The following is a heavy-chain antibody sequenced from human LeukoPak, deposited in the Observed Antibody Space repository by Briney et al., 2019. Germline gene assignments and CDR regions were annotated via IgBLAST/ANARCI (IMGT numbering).Heavy chain of an antibody. J-gene: IGHJ4*02. Sequence: PVASVKVSCKASGYTFTGYYMHWVRQAPGQGLEWMGWINPNSGGTNYAQKFQGRVTMTRDTSISTAYMELSRLRSDDTAVYYCARDLELVVGAMGYWGQGTLVTVSS. V-gene: IGHV1-2*02. D-gene: IGHD2-15*01. CDR1: GYTFTGYY. CDR3: ARDLELVVGAMGY. CDR2: INPNSGGT.